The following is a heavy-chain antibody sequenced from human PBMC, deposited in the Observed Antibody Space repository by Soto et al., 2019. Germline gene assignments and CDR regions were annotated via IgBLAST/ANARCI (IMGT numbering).Heavy chain of an antibody. CDR2: INPNSGDT. CDR3: ARGGGSSFFDY. D-gene: IGHD2-2*01. J-gene: IGHJ4*02. Sequence: QVQLEQSGAEVKEPGASVRVSCKLSGDTFTRYYIHWVRQAPGQGLQWMGRINPNSGDTKYAQSLQGRVTMTRDTSINTAYMELIRLRSDGTAVYYCARGGGSSFFDYWGQGILVTVSS. V-gene: IGHV1-2*06. CDR1: GDTFTRYY.